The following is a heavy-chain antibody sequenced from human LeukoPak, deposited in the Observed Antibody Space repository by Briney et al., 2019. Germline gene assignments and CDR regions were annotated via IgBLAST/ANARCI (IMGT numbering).Heavy chain of an antibody. J-gene: IGHJ6*02. CDR2: ISGSGGST. CDR1: GFTFSSYA. Sequence: PGGSLRLSCAASGFTFSSYAMSWVRQAPGKGLEWVSAISGSGGSTYYADSVKGRFTISRDNSKNTVYLQMNSLRAEDTAVYYCAKDRASGITMIVVAVGGMDVWGQGTTVTVSS. CDR3: AKDRASGITMIVVAVGGMDV. V-gene: IGHV3-23*01. D-gene: IGHD3-22*01.